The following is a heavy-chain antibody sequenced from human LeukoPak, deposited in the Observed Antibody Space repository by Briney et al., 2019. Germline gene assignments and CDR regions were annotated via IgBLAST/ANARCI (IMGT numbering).Heavy chain of an antibody. CDR3: AREVGDGSCYFDY. D-gene: IGHD2-15*01. Sequence: GGSLRLSCAASGFTFSSYWMHWVRQAPGKGLVWVSRINSDGSNTSYADSVKGRFTISRDNAKNSLYLQMNSLRAEDTAVYYCAREVGDGSCYFDYWGQGTLVTVSS. V-gene: IGHV3-74*01. CDR2: INSDGSNT. J-gene: IGHJ4*02. CDR1: GFTFSSYW.